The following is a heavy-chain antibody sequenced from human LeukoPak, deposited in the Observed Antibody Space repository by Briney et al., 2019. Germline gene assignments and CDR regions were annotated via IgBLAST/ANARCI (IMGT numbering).Heavy chain of an antibody. D-gene: IGHD3-22*01. CDR3: AKEAYYYDTRGYHNYYYYGMDV. Sequence: GRSLRLSCAASGFTFSAYGMHWVRQAPGKGLEWVAVISHDGSEKYYADSVKGRFTISRDNSKNTLYLQMNSLRAEDTAVYYCAKEAYYYDTRGYHNYYYYGMDVWGQGTTVTVSS. J-gene: IGHJ6*02. CDR1: GFTFSAYG. V-gene: IGHV3-30*18. CDR2: ISHDGSEK.